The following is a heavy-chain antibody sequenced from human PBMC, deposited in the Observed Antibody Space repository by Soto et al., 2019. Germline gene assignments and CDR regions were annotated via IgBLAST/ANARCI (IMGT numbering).Heavy chain of an antibody. J-gene: IGHJ4*02. CDR2: IYSSGST. CDR1: CDSVTSENYY. Sequence: SETLSLTCTVSCDSVTSENYYWTWIRQSPGKGLEWIGYIYSSGSTNYNPSLKSRVTISLDTSRNQFSLKLTSVTAADTAVYYCARDIRGYSRAFDYWGQGTLVTVSS. CDR3: ARDIRGYSRAFDY. V-gene: IGHV4-61*01. D-gene: IGHD5-18*01.